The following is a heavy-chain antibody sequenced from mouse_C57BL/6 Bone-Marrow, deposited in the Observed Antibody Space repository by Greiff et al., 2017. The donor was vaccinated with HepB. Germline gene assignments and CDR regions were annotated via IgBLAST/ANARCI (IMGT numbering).Heavy chain of an antibody. CDR1: GFTFSSYA. CDR2: ISDGGSYT. V-gene: IGHV5-4*01. Sequence: EVKVVESGGGLVKPGGSLKLSCAASGFTFSSYAMSWVRQTPEKRLEWVATISDGGSYTYYPDNVKGRFTISRDNAKNNLYLQMSHLKSEDTAMYYCARDHNAWFAYWGQGTLVTVSA. J-gene: IGHJ3*01. CDR3: ARDHNAWFAY.